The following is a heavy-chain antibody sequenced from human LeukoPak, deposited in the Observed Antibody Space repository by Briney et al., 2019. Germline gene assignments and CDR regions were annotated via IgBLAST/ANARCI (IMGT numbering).Heavy chain of an antibody. CDR2: IYYSGST. D-gene: IGHD4-17*01. Sequence: PSETLSLTCTVSGGSISSGGYYWSWIRQPPGKGLEWIGYIYYSGSTNYNPSLKSRVTISVDTSKNQFSLKLSSVTAADTAVYYCAREPDYGDPRGFDYWGQGTLVTVSS. V-gene: IGHV4-61*08. CDR3: AREPDYGDPRGFDY. J-gene: IGHJ4*02. CDR1: GGSISSGGYY.